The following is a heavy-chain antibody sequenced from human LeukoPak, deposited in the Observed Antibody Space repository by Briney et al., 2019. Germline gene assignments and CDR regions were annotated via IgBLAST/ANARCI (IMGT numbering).Heavy chain of an antibody. CDR3: ARAPGVYDSSGYYFLARVFDY. CDR1: GGSISSGGYY. Sequence: PSETLSLTCTVSGGSISSGGYYWSWIRQHPGKGLEWIGSIYYSGSTYYNPSLKSRVTISVDTSKNQFSLKLSSVTAADTAVYYCARAPGVYDSSGYYFLARVFDYWGQGTLVTVSS. J-gene: IGHJ4*02. CDR2: IYYSGST. D-gene: IGHD3-22*01. V-gene: IGHV4-39*07.